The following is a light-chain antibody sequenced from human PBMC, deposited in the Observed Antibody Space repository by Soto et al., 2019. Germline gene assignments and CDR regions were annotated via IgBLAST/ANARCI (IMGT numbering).Light chain of an antibody. Sequence: QSALTQPASVSGSPGQSITISCTGTSSDVGGYNYVSWYQQHPGKAPKLMIYDVSNRPSGVSYRFSGSKSGNTASLTISGLLAEDEAAYYYSSYTSSSTPVVFGAGTKLTVL. CDR3: SSYTSSSTPVV. CDR1: SSDVGGYNY. CDR2: DVS. V-gene: IGLV2-14*01. J-gene: IGLJ2*01.